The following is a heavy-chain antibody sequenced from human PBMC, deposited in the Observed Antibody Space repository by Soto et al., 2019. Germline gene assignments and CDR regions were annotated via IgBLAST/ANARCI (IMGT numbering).Heavy chain of an antibody. CDR1: GVTFSNYA. Sequence: QVQLVESGGGVVQPGRSLRVSCAASGVTFSNYAMHWVRQAPGKGLEWVAVISYDGSNQFYADSVKGRFTISRDSSKSTLYLQMNNLRDEDTAVYYCARDRVYYYDSSGYYNFDYWGQGTLVTVSS. D-gene: IGHD3-22*01. CDR2: ISYDGSNQ. J-gene: IGHJ4*02. CDR3: ARDRVYYYDSSGYYNFDY. V-gene: IGHV3-30-3*01.